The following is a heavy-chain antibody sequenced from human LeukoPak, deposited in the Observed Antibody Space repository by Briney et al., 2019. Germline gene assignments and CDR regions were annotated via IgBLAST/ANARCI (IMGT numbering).Heavy chain of an antibody. V-gene: IGHV5-51*01. CDR3: ARRGYNYPYDY. Sequence: AESLKISCKGSGYSFISYWIGWVRQMPGKGLEWMGIIYPYDSNTRYSPSFQGQVTISADKSMSTAYLQWSSLKASDTAIYSCARRGYNYPYDYWGQGTQVTVSS. CDR1: GYSFISYW. D-gene: IGHD5-18*01. CDR2: IYPYDSNT. J-gene: IGHJ4*02.